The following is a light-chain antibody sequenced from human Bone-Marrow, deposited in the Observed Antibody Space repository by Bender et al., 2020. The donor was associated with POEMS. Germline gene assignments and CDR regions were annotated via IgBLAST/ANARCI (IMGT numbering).Light chain of an antibody. J-gene: IGLJ3*02. V-gene: IGLV2-14*01. Sequence: QSALTQPASVSGSPGQSITISCTGTSSDVGVYNYVSWYQQHPGKAPKLLIYDVSSRPSGISIRFSGSKSGNTASLTISGLQAEDEADYYCSSFTSTSTLVFGGGTHVTVL. CDR2: DVS. CDR1: SSDVGVYNY. CDR3: SSFTSTSTLV.